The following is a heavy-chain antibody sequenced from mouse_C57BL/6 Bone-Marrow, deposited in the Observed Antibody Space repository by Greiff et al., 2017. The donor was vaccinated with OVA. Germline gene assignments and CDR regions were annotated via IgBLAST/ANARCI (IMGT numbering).Heavy chain of an antibody. V-gene: IGHV1-64*01. Sequence: QVQLQQPGAELVKPGASVKLSCKASGYTFTSYWMHWVKQRPGQGLEWIGMIHPNSGSTNYNEKFKSKATLTVDKSPSTAYMQLSSLTSEDSAVYYCAVYYDYFFDYWGQGTTLTVSS. CDR1: GYTFTSYW. CDR2: IHPNSGST. CDR3: AVYYDYFFDY. J-gene: IGHJ2*01. D-gene: IGHD2-4*01.